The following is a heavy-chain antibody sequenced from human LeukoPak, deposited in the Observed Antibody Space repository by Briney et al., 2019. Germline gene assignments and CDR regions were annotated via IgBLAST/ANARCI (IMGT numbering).Heavy chain of an antibody. D-gene: IGHD6-13*01. CDR1: GYTFTGYY. CDR3: ASGAGSRPHLDAFDI. CDR2: INPNSGGT. Sequence: ASVKVSCKASGYTFTGYYMHWVRQAPGQGLEWMGWINPNSGGTNYAQKFQGWVTMTRDTSISTAYMELSRLRSDDTAVYYCASGAGSRPHLDAFDIWGQGTMVTVSS. J-gene: IGHJ3*02. V-gene: IGHV1-2*04.